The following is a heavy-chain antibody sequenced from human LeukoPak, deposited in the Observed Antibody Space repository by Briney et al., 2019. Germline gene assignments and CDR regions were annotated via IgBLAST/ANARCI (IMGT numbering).Heavy chain of an antibody. CDR3: ASYGSGSYRPLDY. J-gene: IGHJ4*02. CDR1: GYTLTELS. D-gene: IGHD3-10*01. V-gene: IGHV1-24*01. Sequence: ASVKVSCKVSGYTLTELSMHWVRQAPGKGLEWMGGFDPGDGETIYAQKFQGRVTMTEDTSTDTAYMELSSLRSEDTAVYYCASYGSGSYRPLDYWGQGTLVTVSS. CDR2: FDPGDGET.